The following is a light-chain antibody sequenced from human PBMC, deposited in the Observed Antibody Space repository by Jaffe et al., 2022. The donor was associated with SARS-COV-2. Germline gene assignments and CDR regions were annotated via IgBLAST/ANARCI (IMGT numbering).Light chain of an antibody. V-gene: IGLV2-14*03. Sequence: SALTQPASVSGSPGQSISISCTAINGDITTFNYVSWYQQLPGKAPKLIIYDVSHRPSGISNRFSGSKSGSLASLTISGLQAEDEADYFCSSYTTTSPPWVFGGGTKLTVL. CDR1: NGDITTFNY. CDR3: SSYTTTSPPWV. CDR2: DVS. J-gene: IGLJ3*02.